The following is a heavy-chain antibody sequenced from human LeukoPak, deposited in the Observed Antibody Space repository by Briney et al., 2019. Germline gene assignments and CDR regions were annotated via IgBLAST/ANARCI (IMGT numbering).Heavy chain of an antibody. CDR1: GDSVTNNTAA. CDR2: TYYRSTWHN. V-gene: IGHV6-1*01. Sequence: SQTLSLTCAISGDSVTNNTAAWDWIRQSPSRGLEWLGTTYYRSTWHNDYAVSVNSRITITPHTSKNQFSLDLNAVTPRDAAVFFCARDLTHYYYVLDVGGQGTAVTVSS. J-gene: IGHJ6*02. CDR3: ARDLTHYYYVLDV.